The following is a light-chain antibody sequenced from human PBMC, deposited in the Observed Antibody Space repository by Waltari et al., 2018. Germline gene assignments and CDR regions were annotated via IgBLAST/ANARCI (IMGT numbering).Light chain of an antibody. CDR2: GVN. Sequence: QSVLTPPPSVSGAPGQRVTISCTGGGSNIGAGYAVHWYRQLPGKAPELLIYGVNNRPSGVPDRFFGSLSGTSASLAITGLQAEDEADYYCQSYDTSLSVVFGGGTKLTV. CDR3: QSYDTSLSVV. J-gene: IGLJ2*01. V-gene: IGLV1-40*01. CDR1: GSNIGAGYA.